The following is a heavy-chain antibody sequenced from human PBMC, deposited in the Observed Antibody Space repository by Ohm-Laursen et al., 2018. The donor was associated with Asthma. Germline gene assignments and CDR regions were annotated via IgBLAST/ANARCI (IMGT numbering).Heavy chain of an antibody. CDR2: IHPSGFDT. V-gene: IGHV5-51*01. CDR1: GYVFTKYW. Sequence: ESLKISCKGSGYVFTKYWIGWVRQMPGKGLEWMGIIHPSGFDTRYSPSFQGQVTISADKSISTAYLQWSSLKASDTAMYYCALAVAGTSRWGYWGQGTLVTVSS. D-gene: IGHD6-19*01. J-gene: IGHJ4*02. CDR3: ALAVAGTSRWGY.